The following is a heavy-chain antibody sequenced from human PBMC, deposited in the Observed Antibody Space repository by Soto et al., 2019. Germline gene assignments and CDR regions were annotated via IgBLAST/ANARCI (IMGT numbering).Heavy chain of an antibody. Sequence: EVQLLESGGGLVQPGGSLRLSCAASGFTFSSYAMSWVRQAPGKGLEWVSTTSSSGGSTYYADSVKGRFTIARDNSKNTFYLQMNSLRAEDMVVCYCAKDGGYGSGSYYSDDWGQGTLVTVSS. CDR1: GFTFSSYA. J-gene: IGHJ4*02. CDR3: AKDGGYGSGSYYSDD. D-gene: IGHD3-10*01. CDR2: TSSSGGST. V-gene: IGHV3-23*01.